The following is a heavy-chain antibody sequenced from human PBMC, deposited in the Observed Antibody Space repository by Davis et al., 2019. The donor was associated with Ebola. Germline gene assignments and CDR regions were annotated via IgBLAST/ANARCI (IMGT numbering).Heavy chain of an antibody. J-gene: IGHJ6*04. CDR3: ARGRQLWLRGMDV. V-gene: IGHV4-59*12. CDR1: GGSISSYY. CDR2: IYSSGGT. D-gene: IGHD5-18*01. Sequence: SETLSLTCTVSGGSISSYYWSWIRQPPEKGLEWIGNIYSSGGTNYNPSLKSRVTISVDRSKNQFSLKLSSVTAADTAVYYCARGRQLWLRGMDVWGKGTTVTVSS.